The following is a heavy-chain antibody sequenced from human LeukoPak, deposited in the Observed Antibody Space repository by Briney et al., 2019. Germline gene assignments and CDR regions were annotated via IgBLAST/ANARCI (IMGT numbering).Heavy chain of an antibody. CDR3: ATFGISSFPMSWFDP. D-gene: IGHD6-13*01. V-gene: IGHV7-4-1*01. Sequence: GASVKVSCKAAGYTFTSYSMNWMRQVPEQGLEWMGWINTNTGHPTYAQGFKGRIVLSLDTSVSTAYLQIDSLEAEDTAVYYCATFGISSFPMSWFDPWGQGTLVTVSS. CDR1: GYTFTSYS. CDR2: INTNTGHP. J-gene: IGHJ5*02.